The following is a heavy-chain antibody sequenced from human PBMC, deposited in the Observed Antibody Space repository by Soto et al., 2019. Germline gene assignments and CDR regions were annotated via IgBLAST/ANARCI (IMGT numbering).Heavy chain of an antibody. Sequence: EVHLLESGGGLVQPGWSLRLSCAASGFTFSNYAMTWVRQAPGKGLEWVSVISGTGGGTNNADSAKGRFTTSRDNSKNTLYLQMNSLRAEDTAVYYCAKRAFYGSGIPNYYGMDVWGQGTAVNVSS. CDR1: GFTFSNYA. CDR2: ISGTGGGT. V-gene: IGHV3-23*01. D-gene: IGHD3-10*01. J-gene: IGHJ6*02. CDR3: AKRAFYGSGIPNYYGMDV.